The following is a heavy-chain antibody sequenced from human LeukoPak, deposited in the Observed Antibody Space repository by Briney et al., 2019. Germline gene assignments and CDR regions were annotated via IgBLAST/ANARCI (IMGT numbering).Heavy chain of an antibody. D-gene: IGHD3-22*01. V-gene: IGHV3-48*01. Sequence: GGSLRLSCAASGFTFSSYSMNWVRQAPGKGLEWVSYISSSSSTIYYADSVKGRFTISRDNAKNSLYLQMNSLRAEDTAVYYCARGTPPYYYDSSGYDYWGQGTLVTVSS. CDR1: GFTFSSYS. CDR3: ARGTPPYYYDSSGYDY. J-gene: IGHJ4*02. CDR2: ISSSSSTI.